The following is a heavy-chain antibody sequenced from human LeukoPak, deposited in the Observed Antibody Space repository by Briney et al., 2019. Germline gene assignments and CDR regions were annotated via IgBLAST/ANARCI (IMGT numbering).Heavy chain of an antibody. CDR1: GYTFSNSG. CDR2: ISTYSGTT. V-gene: IGHV1-18*01. J-gene: IGHJ4*02. D-gene: IGHD3-9*01. CDR3: ARSVLRYFDWQRGTFDY. Sequence: ASVKVSCKASGYTFSNSGISWVRQAPGQGLEWMGWISTYSGTTNYAHNLQGRLTMTTDTSTSTAYMELRNLKSDDTAVYYCARSVLRYFDWQRGTFDYWGQGTLVTVSS.